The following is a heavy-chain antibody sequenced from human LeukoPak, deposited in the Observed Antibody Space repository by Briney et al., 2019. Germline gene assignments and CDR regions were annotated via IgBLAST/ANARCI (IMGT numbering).Heavy chain of an antibody. CDR1: GGSISSSNW. CDR3: ARDLGDYGDYPRDY. Sequence: SETLSLTCAVSGGSISSSNWWSWVRQPPGKGLEWIGEIYHSGSTNYNPSLKSRVTISVDKSKNQFSLKLSSVTAADTAVYYCARDLGDYGDYPRDYWGQGILVTVSS. D-gene: IGHD4-17*01. CDR2: IYHSGST. V-gene: IGHV4-4*02. J-gene: IGHJ4*02.